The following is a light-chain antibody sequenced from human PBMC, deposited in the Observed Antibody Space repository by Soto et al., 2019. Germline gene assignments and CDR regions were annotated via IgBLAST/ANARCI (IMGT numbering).Light chain of an antibody. CDR3: CAFAGSYTY. CDR1: ISDVGGYNY. Sequence: QSVLTQPRSLSGSPGQSVTIACTGTISDVGGYNYVSWYQQHPGKAPKLMIYDVTKRPSGVPDRFSGSKSGNTASLTISGLQAEDEADYYCCAFAGSYTYFGTGTKVTVL. V-gene: IGLV2-11*01. CDR2: DVT. J-gene: IGLJ1*01.